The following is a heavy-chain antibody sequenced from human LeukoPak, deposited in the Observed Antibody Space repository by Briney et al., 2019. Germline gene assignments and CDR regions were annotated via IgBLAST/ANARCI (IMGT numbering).Heavy chain of an antibody. V-gene: IGHV3-30-3*01. CDR1: GFTFSGYA. CDR3: AGAIVVVPAASLDY. CDR2: ISYDGSNK. D-gene: IGHD2-2*01. J-gene: IGHJ4*02. Sequence: PGRSLRLSCAASGFTFSGYAMHWVRQAPGKGLEWVAVISYDGSNKYYADSVKGQFTISRDNSKNTLYLQMNSLRAEDTAVYYCAGAIVVVPAASLDYWGQGTLLTVSS.